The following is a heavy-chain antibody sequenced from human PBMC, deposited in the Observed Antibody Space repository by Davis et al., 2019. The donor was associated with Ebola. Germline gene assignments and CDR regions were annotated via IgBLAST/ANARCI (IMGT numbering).Heavy chain of an antibody. V-gene: IGHV3-30-3*01. D-gene: IGHD3-10*01. J-gene: IGHJ6*02. Sequence: PGGSLRLSCAASGFTFSSYAMHWVRQAPGKGLEWVAVISYDGSNKYYADSVKGRFTISRDNSKHTLYLQMNSLRAEDTAVYYCARDRQGYYYGSGSYLPRYYYYYYGMDVWGQGTTVTVSS. CDR1: GFTFSSYA. CDR2: ISYDGSNK. CDR3: ARDRQGYYYGSGSYLPRYYYYYYGMDV.